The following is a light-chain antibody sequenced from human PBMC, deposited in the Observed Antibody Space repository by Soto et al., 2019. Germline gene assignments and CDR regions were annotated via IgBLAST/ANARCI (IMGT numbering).Light chain of an antibody. CDR2: DAS. J-gene: IGKJ4*01. Sequence: EIVLTHSPGTLSLSPGERATLSCRASQIVSSYLAWCQQKAGQAPRPLIYDASNRAPGIPARFSGSGSGADFTLTISSLEPEDFVVYYCPRRRSWQLTFGLGTQVNI. CDR1: QIVSSY. CDR3: PRRRSWQLT. V-gene: IGKV3-11*01.